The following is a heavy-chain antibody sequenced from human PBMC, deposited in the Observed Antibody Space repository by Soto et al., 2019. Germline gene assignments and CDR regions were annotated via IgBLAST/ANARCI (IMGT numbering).Heavy chain of an antibody. Sequence: PGGSLRLSCAASGFTYSTYTMHWVRQAPGKGLEWVAVISYDGSNKYYADSVKGRFTISRDNSKNTLYLQMNSLRAEDTAVYYCARDLEVAVAGAWGQGTLVTVPQ. CDR2: ISYDGSNK. D-gene: IGHD6-19*01. V-gene: IGHV3-30-3*01. J-gene: IGHJ5*02. CDR1: GFTYSTYT. CDR3: ARDLEVAVAGA.